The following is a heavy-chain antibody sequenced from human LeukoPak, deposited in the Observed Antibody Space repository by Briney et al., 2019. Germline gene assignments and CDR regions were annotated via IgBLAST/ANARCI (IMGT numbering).Heavy chain of an antibody. CDR2: IGSSNSTI. V-gene: IGHV3-48*02. CDR1: GFTFGSYS. J-gene: IGHJ5*02. Sequence: PGGSLRLSCAASGFTFGSYSMNWVRQAPGKRLEWVSYIGSSNSTIDHADSVKGRFTISRDNAKNSLYLQINSLRDEDTAVYYCARETRGWFDPWGQGTLVSVSS. CDR3: ARETRGWFDP.